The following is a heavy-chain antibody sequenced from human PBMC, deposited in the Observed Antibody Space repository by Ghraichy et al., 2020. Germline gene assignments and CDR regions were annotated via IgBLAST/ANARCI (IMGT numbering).Heavy chain of an antibody. J-gene: IGHJ4*02. CDR2: INHSGST. Sequence: SETLSLTCAVYGGSFSGYYWSWIRQPPGKGLEWIGEINHSGSTNYNPSLKSRVTISVDTSKNQFSLKLSSVTAADTAVYYCARLRHLGAGKWLRPLFNGQRSFDYWGQGTLVTVSS. D-gene: IGHD6-19*01. CDR3: ARLRHLGAGKWLRPLFNGQRSFDY. V-gene: IGHV4-34*01. CDR1: GGSFSGYY.